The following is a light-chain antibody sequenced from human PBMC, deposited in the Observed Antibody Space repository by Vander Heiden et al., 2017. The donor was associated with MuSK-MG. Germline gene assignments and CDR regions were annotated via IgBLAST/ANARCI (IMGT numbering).Light chain of an antibody. J-gene: IGKJ4*01. V-gene: IGKV3D-15*01. Sequence: EVVVTQSPATLSVSPGARVTLSCSSSQSVGTNLAWYQQKPGQAPRLLIDGASTRATVTSARVSGSGSGTEFSLTISSLQSEDFSVYYCHQYNLWTLTFGGGTKVEIK. CDR2: GAS. CDR1: QSVGTN. CDR3: HQYNLWTLT.